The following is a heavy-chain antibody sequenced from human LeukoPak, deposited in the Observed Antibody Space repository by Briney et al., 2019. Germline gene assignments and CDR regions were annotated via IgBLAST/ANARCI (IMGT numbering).Heavy chain of an antibody. CDR3: ARRGYCGGDCYSDY. CDR2: IYPGDSVT. D-gene: IGHD2-21*01. Sequence: GESLKISCKGSGYSFATYWIGWVRQMPGKGLEWMGIIYPGDSVTRYSPSFQGQVTISADKSISTAFLQWSSLKASDTAMYYCARRGYCGGDCYSDYWGQGTLVTVSS. V-gene: IGHV5-51*01. J-gene: IGHJ4*02. CDR1: GYSFATYW.